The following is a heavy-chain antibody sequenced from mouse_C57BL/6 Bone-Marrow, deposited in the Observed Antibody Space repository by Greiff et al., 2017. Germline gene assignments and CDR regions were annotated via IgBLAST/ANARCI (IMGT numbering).Heavy chain of an antibody. CDR1: GYTFTSYW. CDR3: ARHEVCNYFDY. CDR2: FYPGSGSI. V-gene: IGHV1-62-2*01. Sequence: QVQLQQPGAELVKPGASVKMSCKASGYTFTSYWITWVKQRSGQGLEWIGWFYPGSGSIKYNEKFKDKATLTADKSSSTVYMELSRLTSEDSAVYFCARHEVCNYFDYWGQGTTLTVSS. J-gene: IGHJ2*01.